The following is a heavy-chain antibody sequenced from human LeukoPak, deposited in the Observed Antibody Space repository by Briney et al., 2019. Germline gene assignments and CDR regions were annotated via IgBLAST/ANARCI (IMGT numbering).Heavy chain of an antibody. V-gene: IGHV3-23*01. CDR1: GFTFNNYA. D-gene: IGHD4/OR15-4a*01. CDR3: ARDPGALPYFFDC. Sequence: GGSLRLSCAASGFTFNNYALTWVRQTPGKGLECVSAISGDGVSPYYADSVRGRFTISRDNSKNTLYLQMNSLRVEDTAVYFCARDPGALPYFFDCWGQGTLVTVSS. CDR2: ISGDGVSP. J-gene: IGHJ4*02.